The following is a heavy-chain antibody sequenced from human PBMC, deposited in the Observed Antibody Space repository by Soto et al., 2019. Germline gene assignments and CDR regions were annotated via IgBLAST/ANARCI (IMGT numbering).Heavy chain of an antibody. Sequence: EVQLVQSGGGLVQPGGSLRLSCAASGFTFSNYEMNWVRQAPGKGLEWVSNIDSSGGTIYYADSVKGRFTISRDNAKNSLYLQMNSLRVVDTAVYYCASLWGRQLWLPPPWGQGTQVTVSS. CDR1: GFTFSNYE. CDR2: IDSSGGTI. D-gene: IGHD5-18*01. J-gene: IGHJ5*02. CDR3: ASLWGRQLWLPPP. V-gene: IGHV3-48*03.